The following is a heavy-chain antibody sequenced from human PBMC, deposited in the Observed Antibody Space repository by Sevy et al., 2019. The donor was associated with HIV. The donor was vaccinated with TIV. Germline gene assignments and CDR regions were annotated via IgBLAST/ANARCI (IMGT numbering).Heavy chain of an antibody. CDR1: GGSINSDH. CDR3: ARRNDFAI. J-gene: IGHJ3*02. Sequence: SETLSLTCTVSGGSINSDHWNRIRQPPGKGLEWIGYVYYIGGTNYNPSLKNRVTILVDRTKNQFSLKLTSVTAADTAVYYCARRNDFAIWGQGTMVTVSS. V-gene: IGHV4-59*08. CDR2: VYYIGGT.